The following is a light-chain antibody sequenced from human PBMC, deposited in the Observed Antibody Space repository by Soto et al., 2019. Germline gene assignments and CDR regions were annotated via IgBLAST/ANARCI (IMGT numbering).Light chain of an antibody. CDR1: RSNIGSNT. Sequence: QSVLTQPPSASGTPGQRVTISCSGRRSNIGSNTVNWYQQLPGTAPKLLIYSNNQRPSGVPDRFSGSKSGTSASLAISGLQSEDEADYYCAAWDDSLNGSYVFGTGTKVTVL. CDR2: SNN. CDR3: AAWDDSLNGSYV. V-gene: IGLV1-44*01. J-gene: IGLJ1*01.